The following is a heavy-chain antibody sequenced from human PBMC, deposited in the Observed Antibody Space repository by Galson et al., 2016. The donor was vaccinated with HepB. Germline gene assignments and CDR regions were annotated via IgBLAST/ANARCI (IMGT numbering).Heavy chain of an antibody. CDR2: ISHDGSYA. D-gene: IGHD3-10*01. CDR1: GFIFSSYG. V-gene: IGHV3-30*18. Sequence: SLRLSCAASGFIFSSYGMHWVRQAPGKGLEWVAIISHDGSYANYADSARGRFTISRDNSKDTLFLQMHTLRPEDTAAYYCAKGGVIGLENYYPMDVWGQGTTVTVSS. J-gene: IGHJ6*02. CDR3: AKGGVIGLENYYPMDV.